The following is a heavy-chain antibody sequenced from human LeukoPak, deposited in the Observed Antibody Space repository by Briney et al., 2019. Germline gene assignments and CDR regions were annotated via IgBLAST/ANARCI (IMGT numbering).Heavy chain of an antibody. CDR2: MNPNSGNT. CDR1: GYTFTSYD. V-gene: IGHV1-8*01. D-gene: IGHD3-3*01. Sequence: ASVTVSCKASGYTFTSYDINWVRQATGQGLEWMGWMNPNSGNTGYAQKFQGRVTMTRNTSISTAYMELSSLRSEDTAVYYCARAPRACDFWSGYPGPRYYYGMDVWGQGTTVTVSS. J-gene: IGHJ6*02. CDR3: ARAPRACDFWSGYPGPRYYYGMDV.